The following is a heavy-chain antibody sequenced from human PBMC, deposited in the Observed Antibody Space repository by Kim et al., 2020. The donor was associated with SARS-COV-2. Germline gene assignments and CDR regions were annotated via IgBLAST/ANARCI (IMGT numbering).Heavy chain of an antibody. J-gene: IGHJ6*02. CDR2: INHSGST. CDR1: GGSFSGYY. Sequence: ETLSLTCAVYGGSFSGYYWSWIRQPPGKGLEWIGEINHSGSTNYNPSLKSRVTISVDTSKNQFSLKLSSVTAADTAVYYCARADIIAAAGTRYYYGMDVWGQGPTVTVSS. CDR3: ARADIIAAAGTRYYYGMDV. V-gene: IGHV4-34*01. D-gene: IGHD6-13*01.